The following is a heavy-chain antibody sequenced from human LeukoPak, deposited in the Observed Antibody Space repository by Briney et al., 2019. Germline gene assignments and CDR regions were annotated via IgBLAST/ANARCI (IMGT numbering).Heavy chain of an antibody. CDR3: ARELPREVTLDY. D-gene: IGHD2-21*02. Sequence: GGSLRPSCAASGFTLSSYEMHWVRQAPGKGLVWVSRINSDGSRTGYADSVKGRFTISRDNAKNTLYQQMNSLRAEDTAIYYCARELPREVTLDYWGQGTLVTVSS. J-gene: IGHJ4*02. V-gene: IGHV3-74*01. CDR2: INSDGSRT. CDR1: GFTLSSYE.